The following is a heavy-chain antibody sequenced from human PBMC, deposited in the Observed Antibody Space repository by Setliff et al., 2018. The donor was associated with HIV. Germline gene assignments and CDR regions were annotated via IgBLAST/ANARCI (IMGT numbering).Heavy chain of an antibody. V-gene: IGHV4-39*01. D-gene: IGHD2-2*02. J-gene: IGHJ5*02. CDR1: GDSITNDDYY. CDR2: IHYNGRT. Sequence: PSETLSLTCTVSGDSITNDDYYWGWIRQPPGKGLEWIAIIHYNGRTYYDPSLKSRVTIFVDTFKTQFYLKLRSVTASDTAVYYCARYTSKVDWFDPWGQGTLVTV. CDR3: ARYTSKVDWFDP.